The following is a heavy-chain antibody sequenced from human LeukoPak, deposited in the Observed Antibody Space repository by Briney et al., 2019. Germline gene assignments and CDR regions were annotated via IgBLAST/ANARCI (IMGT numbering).Heavy chain of an antibody. Sequence: PGGSLRLSCAASGFTFSSYGMHWVRQAPGKGLEWVAVISYDGSNKYYADSVKGRFTISRDNSKNTLYLQMNSLRAEDTAVYYCAKDRDYYGSGRLLDYWGQGTRVTVSS. CDR3: AKDRDYYGSGRLLDY. CDR1: GFTFSSYG. J-gene: IGHJ4*02. CDR2: ISYDGSNK. V-gene: IGHV3-30*18. D-gene: IGHD3-10*01.